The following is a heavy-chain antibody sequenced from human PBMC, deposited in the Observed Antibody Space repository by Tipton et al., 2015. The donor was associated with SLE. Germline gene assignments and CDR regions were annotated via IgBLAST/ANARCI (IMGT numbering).Heavy chain of an antibody. J-gene: IGHJ5*01. Sequence: SLRLSCAASGFTFSHYSMHWVRQAPGKGLEWVAVISYDGTRKYYTDSVKGRFTISRDNSKNTLYLQMDSLRAADTAIYHCAKHGAVKVTTGWFDSWGQGTLVTVSS. CDR3: AKHGAVKVTTGWFDS. V-gene: IGHV3-30*04. D-gene: IGHD4-17*01. CDR2: ISYDGTRK. CDR1: GFTFSHYS.